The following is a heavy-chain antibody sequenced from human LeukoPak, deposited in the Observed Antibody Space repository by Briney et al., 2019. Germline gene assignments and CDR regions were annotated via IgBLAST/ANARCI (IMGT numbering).Heavy chain of an antibody. CDR1: GYTFTGYY. CDR3: ARVAAAGTNYFDY. D-gene: IGHD6-13*01. CDR2: INPNSGGT. V-gene: IGHV1-2*06. Sequence: GASVEVSCKASGYTFTGYYMHWVRQAPGQGLEWMGRINPNSGGTNYAQKFQGRVTMTRDTSISTAYMELSRLRSDDTAVYYCARVAAAGTNYFDYWGQGTLVTVSS. J-gene: IGHJ4*02.